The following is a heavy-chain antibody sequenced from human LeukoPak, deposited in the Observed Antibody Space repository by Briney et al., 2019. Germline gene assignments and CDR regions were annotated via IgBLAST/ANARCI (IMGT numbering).Heavy chain of an antibody. CDR1: GGSISNRNYH. CDR3: AGAHCGGDCYSGRAFDI. V-gene: IGHV4-39*07. D-gene: IGHD2-21*02. J-gene: IGHJ3*02. Sequence: SETLSLTCTVSGGSISNRNYHWGWIRQPPGKGLEWIGSICSSGSAYYNPSLKSRVTTSIDTSKNQFSLKLSSVTAADTAVYYCAGAHCGGDCYSGRAFDIWGQGTMVTVSS. CDR2: ICSSGSA.